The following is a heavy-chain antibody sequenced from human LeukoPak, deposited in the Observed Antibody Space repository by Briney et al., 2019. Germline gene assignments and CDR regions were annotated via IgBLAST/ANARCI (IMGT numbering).Heavy chain of an antibody. V-gene: IGHV4-38-2*02. CDR1: GYSISSGYY. D-gene: IGHD3-9*01. CDR2: IYHSGST. Sequence: SETLSLTCTVSGYSISSGYYWGWIRQPPGKGLEWIGSIYHSGSTYYNPSLKSRVTISVDTSKNQFSLKLSSVTAADTAVYYCARGSYDILTGYPYYFDYWSQGTLVTVSS. J-gene: IGHJ4*02. CDR3: ARGSYDILTGYPYYFDY.